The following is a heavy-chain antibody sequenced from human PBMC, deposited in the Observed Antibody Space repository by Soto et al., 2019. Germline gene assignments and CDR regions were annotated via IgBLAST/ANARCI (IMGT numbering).Heavy chain of an antibody. D-gene: IGHD3-22*01. CDR3: APGHASGNLYDALDL. CDR2: INADGSDT. CDR1: GLTFSTYW. J-gene: IGHJ3*01. Sequence: EVQLVESGGGLVQPGGSLRLSCAASGLTFSTYWMHWVRQAPGKGLVWVSRINADGSDTTYADSVKGRFTTSRDNAKNTAYLQMRRPTAADTAVYSCAPGHASGNLYDALDLWGKGTMISVSS. V-gene: IGHV3-74*01.